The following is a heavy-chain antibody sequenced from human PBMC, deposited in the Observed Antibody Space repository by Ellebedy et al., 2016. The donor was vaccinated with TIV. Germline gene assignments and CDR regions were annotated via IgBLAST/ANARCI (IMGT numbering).Heavy chain of an antibody. CDR2: ISYDGSNK. CDR3: ARDQLWFGEFENYYYGMDV. Sequence: PGGSLRLSCAASGFTFSSYAMHWVRQAPGKGLEWVAVISYDGSNKYYADSVKGRFTISRDNSKNTLYLQMNSLRAEDTAVYYCARDQLWFGEFENYYYGMDVWGQGTTVTVSS. CDR1: GFTFSSYA. V-gene: IGHV3-30*07. J-gene: IGHJ6*02. D-gene: IGHD3-10*01.